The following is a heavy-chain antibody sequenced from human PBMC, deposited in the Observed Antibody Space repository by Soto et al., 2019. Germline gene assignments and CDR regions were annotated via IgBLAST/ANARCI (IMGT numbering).Heavy chain of an antibody. CDR2: IYYSGST. V-gene: IGHV4-59*01. CDR1: GVSINSYY. Sequence: SATLSLTCTVSGVSINSYYWSWIRQPPGEGLEWIGYIYYSGSTNYNPSLKSRVTMSVDTSKNQFSLKLSSVTAADTAVYYCARGQGHYQGMEAWGKETPVVVS. CDR3: ARGQGHYQGMEA. J-gene: IGHJ6*04.